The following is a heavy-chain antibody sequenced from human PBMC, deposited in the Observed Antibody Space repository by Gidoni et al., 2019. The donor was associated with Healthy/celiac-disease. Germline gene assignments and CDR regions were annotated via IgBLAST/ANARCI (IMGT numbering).Heavy chain of an antibody. J-gene: IGHJ4*02. D-gene: IGHD2-15*01. V-gene: IGHV3-15*07. CDR1: VLTFSNAW. CDR2: IKSKTDGGTT. CDR3: TTEPPYCSGGSCPDY. Sequence: EAQLVESGGGLGKPGGSLRLSCADSVLTFSNAWMNWVRQAPGKGLGWVGRIKSKTDGGTTDYAAPVKGRFTISRDDSKNTLYLQMNSLKTEDTAVYYCTTEPPYCSGGSCPDYWGQGTLVTVSS.